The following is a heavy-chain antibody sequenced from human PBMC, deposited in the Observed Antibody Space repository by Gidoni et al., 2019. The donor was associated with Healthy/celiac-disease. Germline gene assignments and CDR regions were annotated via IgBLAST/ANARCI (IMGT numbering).Heavy chain of an antibody. Sequence: QVQLQESGPGLVKPSETLSLTCTVSGGSISSYYWSWIRHPPGKGLEWIGYIYYSGSTNYNPSLKSRVTISVDTSKNQFSLKLSSVTAADTAVYYCATGVDTAMVLYYWGQGTLVTVSS. V-gene: IGHV4-59*01. CDR1: GGSISSYY. CDR2: IYYSGST. J-gene: IGHJ4*02. CDR3: ATGVDTAMVLYY. D-gene: IGHD5-18*01.